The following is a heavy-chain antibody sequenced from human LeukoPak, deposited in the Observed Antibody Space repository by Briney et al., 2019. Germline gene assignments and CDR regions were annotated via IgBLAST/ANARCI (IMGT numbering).Heavy chain of an antibody. D-gene: IGHD3-3*01. J-gene: IGHJ6*03. CDR2: INPNSGGT. V-gene: IGHV1-2*02. CDR1: GYTFTGYY. Sequence: ASVKVSCKASGYTFTGYYMHWVRQAPGQRLEWMEWINPNSGGTNYAQKFQGMVTMTRDTSISTAYMELNRLRSDDTAVYYCARERPTFGVAARAYYYMDVWGKGTTVTVSS. CDR3: ARERPTFGVAARAYYYMDV.